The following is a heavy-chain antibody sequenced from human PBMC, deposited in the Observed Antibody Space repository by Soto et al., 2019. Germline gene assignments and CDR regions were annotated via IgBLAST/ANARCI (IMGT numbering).Heavy chain of an antibody. V-gene: IGHV3-23*01. D-gene: IGHD2-2*01. CDR1: GFTFSSYA. Sequence: PGGSLRLSCAGSGFTFSSYAMSWVRQAPGKGLEWVSAISGSGGSTYYADSVKGRFTISRDNSKNTLYLQMNSLRAEDTAVYYCAKNPRGIEKYQVLDYFDYWGQGILVTVSS. J-gene: IGHJ4*02. CDR3: AKNPRGIEKYQVLDYFDY. CDR2: ISGSGGST.